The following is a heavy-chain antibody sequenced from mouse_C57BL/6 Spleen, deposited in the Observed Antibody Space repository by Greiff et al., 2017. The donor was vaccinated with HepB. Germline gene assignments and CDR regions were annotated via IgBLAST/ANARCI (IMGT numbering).Heavy chain of an antibody. V-gene: IGHV1-22*01. CDR3: ARGGYYYDYYYAMDY. CDR2: INPNNGGT. CDR1: GYTFTDYN. J-gene: IGHJ4*01. D-gene: IGHD1-1*01. Sequence: VQLQQSGPELVKPGASVKMSCKASGYTFTDYNMHWVKQSHGKSLEWIGYINPNNGGTSYNQKFKGKATLTVNKSSSTAYMELRSLTSEDSAVYCCARGGYYYDYYYAMDYWGQGTSVTVSS.